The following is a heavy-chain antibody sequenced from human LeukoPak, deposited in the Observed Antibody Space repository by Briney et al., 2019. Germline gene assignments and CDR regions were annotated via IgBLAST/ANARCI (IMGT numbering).Heavy chain of an antibody. D-gene: IGHD4-17*01. V-gene: IGHV5-51*01. J-gene: IGHJ4*02. Sequence: PGESLKISCKGSGYIFTHNWLGWERQMPGKGLEWMGIIYPGDSDTRYSPSFQGQVTISADKSISTAYLQWSSLKASDTAMYYCARLLTTTVTGDYFDYWGQGTLVTVSS. CDR2: IYPGDSDT. CDR1: GYIFTHNW. CDR3: ARLLTTTVTGDYFDY.